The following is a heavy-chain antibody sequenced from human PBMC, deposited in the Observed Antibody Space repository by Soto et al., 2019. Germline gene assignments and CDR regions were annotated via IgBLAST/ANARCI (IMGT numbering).Heavy chain of an antibody. V-gene: IGHV3-74*01. D-gene: IGHD2-8*01. CDR3: ACRRRSGRLGTKGVIEL. J-gene: IGHJ4*02. Sequence: CVTLRLSCATSGFTFSNYWMHWVRQVPGRGLVWVSRIDTDGSTTSYADFAKCRSTISRDNAKSTLSLQMNSLRAEDTPIYYCACRRRSGRLGTKGVIELWGQGSLVTVSS. CDR1: GFTFSNYW. CDR2: IDTDGSTT.